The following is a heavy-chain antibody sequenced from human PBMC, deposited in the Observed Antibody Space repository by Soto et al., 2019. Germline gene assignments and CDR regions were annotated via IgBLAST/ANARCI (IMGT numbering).Heavy chain of an antibody. J-gene: IGHJ5*02. CDR1: GGSISSRSFY. CDR2: IYYTGST. Sequence: SETLSLTCTVSGGSISSRSFYWGWIRQPPGKGMEWIGSIYYTGSTYYNPSLKSRVTISVDTSKNQFSLKLSSVTAADTAVFYCARQGEVNILTGYGNWFDPWGQGTLVTVSS. CDR3: ARQGEVNILTGYGNWFDP. V-gene: IGHV4-39*01. D-gene: IGHD3-9*01.